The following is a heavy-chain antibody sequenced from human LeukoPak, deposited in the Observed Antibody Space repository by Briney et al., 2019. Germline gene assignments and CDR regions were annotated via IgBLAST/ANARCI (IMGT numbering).Heavy chain of an antibody. CDR3: AKSSASDQLLSFDY. CDR1: GFIFSSYA. Sequence: GGSLRLSCEASGFIFSSYAMSWVRQAPGKGLEWVSAISGTGGTTYYADSVKGRFTISRDNSKNTLYLQMNSLRAEDTAVYYFAKSSASDQLLSFDYWGQGTLVTVSS. CDR2: ISGTGGTT. J-gene: IGHJ4*02. D-gene: IGHD2-2*01. V-gene: IGHV3-23*01.